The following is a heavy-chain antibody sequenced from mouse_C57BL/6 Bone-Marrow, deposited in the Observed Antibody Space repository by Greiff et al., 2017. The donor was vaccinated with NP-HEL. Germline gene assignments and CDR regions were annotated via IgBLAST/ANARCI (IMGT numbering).Heavy chain of an antibody. V-gene: IGHV1-69*01. Sequence: QVQLKQPGAELVMPGASVKLSCKASGYTFTSYWMHWVKQRPGQGLEWIGEIDPSDSYTNYNQKFKGKSTLTVDKSSSTAYMQRSSLTSEDSAVYYCARKRLDYRNFYYAMDYWGQGTSVTVSS. J-gene: IGHJ4*01. CDR3: ARKRLDYRNFYYAMDY. D-gene: IGHD2-12*01. CDR2: IDPSDSYT. CDR1: GYTFTSYW.